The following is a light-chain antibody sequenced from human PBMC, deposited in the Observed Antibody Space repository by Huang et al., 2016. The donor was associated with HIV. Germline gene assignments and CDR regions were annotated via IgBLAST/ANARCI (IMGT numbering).Light chain of an antibody. CDR3: QQHDNWLT. CDR2: DAS. Sequence: IVLTQSPATLSWYLGERVALSCRASQNVGNHLAWYQQRPGQAPRLLIYDASNRVPGVPARFSGSGSGTDFTLTISTLEPEDFALYDCQQHDNWLTFGGGTKLEV. V-gene: IGKV3-11*01. J-gene: IGKJ4*01. CDR1: QNVGNH.